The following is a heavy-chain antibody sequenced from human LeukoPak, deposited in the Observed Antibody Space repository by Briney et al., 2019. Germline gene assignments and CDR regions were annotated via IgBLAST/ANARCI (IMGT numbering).Heavy chain of an antibody. J-gene: IGHJ4*02. CDR1: GFTFSCYW. CDR2: ISYDGRAK. D-gene: IGHD2-8*02. CDR3: ARDLSERYCVDY. Sequence: GGSLRLSCAASGFTFSCYWMSWVRQAPGKELESVAFISYDGRAKYYADSVKGRFTISRDDSQNTVYFQMNSLRSEDTAVYYCARDLSERYCVDYWGQGTLVTVSS. V-gene: IGHV3-30*03.